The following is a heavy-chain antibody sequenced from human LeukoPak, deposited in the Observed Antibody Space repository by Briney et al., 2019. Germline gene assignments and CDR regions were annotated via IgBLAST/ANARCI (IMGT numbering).Heavy chain of an antibody. D-gene: IGHD3-10*01. Sequence: PGGSLRFSCAASGFTFSNYWMHWVRHDPGQGLVWVSFINPDGSTTNYADSVKGRFTISRDNAKNALYLQMNSLRAEDTAVYYCAKDLHYGSADYWGQGTLVTVSS. V-gene: IGHV3-74*01. CDR1: GFTFSNYW. CDR2: INPDGSTT. CDR3: AKDLHYGSADY. J-gene: IGHJ4*02.